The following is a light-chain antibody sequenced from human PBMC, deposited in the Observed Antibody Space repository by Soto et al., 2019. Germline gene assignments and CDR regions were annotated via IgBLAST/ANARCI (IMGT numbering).Light chain of an antibody. J-gene: IGKJ1*01. CDR2: GAS. CDR1: QSVSSN. CDR3: QQYNNWPPRAWT. Sequence: EIVMTQSPATLSVSPGERATLSCRASQSVSSNLAWYQQKPGQAPRLLIYGASTRATGIPARFSGSGSGTEFTLTISSLQSEDFALYYCQQYNNWPPRAWTFGQGTKVDIK. V-gene: IGKV3-15*01.